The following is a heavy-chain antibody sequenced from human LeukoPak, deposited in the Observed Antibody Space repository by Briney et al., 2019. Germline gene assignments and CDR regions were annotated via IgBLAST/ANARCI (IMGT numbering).Heavy chain of an antibody. CDR1: GFTVSSNY. CDR2: IYSGGST. J-gene: IGHJ6*04. V-gene: IGHV3-53*01. D-gene: IGHD2-2*02. Sequence: GGSLRLSCAASGFTVSSNYMSWVRQAPGKGLEWVSFIYSGGSTYYADSVKGRFTISRDNSKNTLYLQMNSLRAEDTAVYYCARVLSPGYCSSTSCYNSYYYGMDVWGKGTTVAVSS. CDR3: ARVLSPGYCSSTSCYNSYYYGMDV.